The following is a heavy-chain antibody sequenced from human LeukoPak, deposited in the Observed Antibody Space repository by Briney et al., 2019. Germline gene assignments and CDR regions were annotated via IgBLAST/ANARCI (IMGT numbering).Heavy chain of an antibody. D-gene: IGHD3-22*01. Sequence: ASVKVSCKASGYTFTSYGISWVRQAPGQGLEWMGWISAYNGNTNYAQKLQGRVTMTTDTSTSTAYMELRSLRSDDTAVYYCARVAYYYDSSGTYFDYWGQGTLVTVSS. V-gene: IGHV1-18*01. CDR1: GYTFTSYG. CDR2: ISAYNGNT. CDR3: ARVAYYYDSSGTYFDY. J-gene: IGHJ4*02.